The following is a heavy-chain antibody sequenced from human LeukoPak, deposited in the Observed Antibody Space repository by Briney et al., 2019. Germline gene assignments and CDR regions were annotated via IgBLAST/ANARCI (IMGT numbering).Heavy chain of an antibody. J-gene: IGHJ6*02. V-gene: IGHV1-2*06. CDR1: GYTFTGYY. Sequence: ASVKVSCKASGYTFTGYYMHWVRQAPGQGLEWMGRINPNSGGTNYAQKFQGRVTMTRDTSISTAYMELSSLRSGDTAVYYCARPPRGYYGMDVWGQGTTVTVSS. CDR2: INPNSGGT. CDR3: ARPPRGYYGMDV.